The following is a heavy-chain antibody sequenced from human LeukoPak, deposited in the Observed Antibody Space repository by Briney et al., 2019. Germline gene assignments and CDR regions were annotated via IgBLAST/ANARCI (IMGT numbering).Heavy chain of an antibody. Sequence: GGSLRLSCEASGFTFDDYAMHWVRQTPGKGLEWVSSISWNSDNIDYADSVKGRFTISRDNAKSSLYLQMNSLRDEDTAVYYCARGDSSGPDYYYYMDVWGKGTTVTISS. J-gene: IGHJ6*03. CDR1: GFTFDDYA. CDR3: ARGDSSGPDYYYYMDV. V-gene: IGHV3-9*01. CDR2: ISWNSDNI. D-gene: IGHD6-19*01.